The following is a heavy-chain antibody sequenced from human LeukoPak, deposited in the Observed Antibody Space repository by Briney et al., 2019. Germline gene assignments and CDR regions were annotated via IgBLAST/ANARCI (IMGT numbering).Heavy chain of an antibody. V-gene: IGHV7-4-1*02. J-gene: IGHJ4*02. D-gene: IGHD3-22*01. CDR2: IDTNTGNP. CDR1: GYTFSSNA. CDR3: ARGYDSSGYFSD. Sequence: ASVKVSCKASGYTFSSNAINWVRQAPGQGLEWMGWIDTNTGNPTYAQGFTGQFVFSLDTSVSTAYLQISSLKAEDTAEYFCARGYDSSGYFSDWGQGTLVTVSS.